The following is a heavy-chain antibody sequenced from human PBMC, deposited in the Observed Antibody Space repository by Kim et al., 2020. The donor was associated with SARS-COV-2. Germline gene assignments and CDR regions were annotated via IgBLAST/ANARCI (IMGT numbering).Heavy chain of an antibody. CDR3: ARGRLYYYDSSGYYSDI. CDR1: GGSFSGYY. V-gene: IGHV4-34*01. CDR2: INHSGST. D-gene: IGHD3-22*01. Sequence: SETLSLTCAVYGGSFSGYYWSWIRQPPGKGLEWIGEINHSGSTNYNPSLKSRVTISVDTSKNQFSLKLSSVTAADTAVYYCARGRLYYYDSSGYYSDIWGQGTMVTVSS. J-gene: IGHJ3*02.